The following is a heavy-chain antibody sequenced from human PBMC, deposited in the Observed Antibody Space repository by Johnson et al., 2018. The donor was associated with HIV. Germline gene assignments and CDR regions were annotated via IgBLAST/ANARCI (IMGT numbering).Heavy chain of an antibody. CDR1: GFTFDDYT. CDR3: ARARLGELLWAFDI. CDR2: ISWDGGST. J-gene: IGHJ3*02. D-gene: IGHD1-26*01. Sequence: VQLVESGGVVVQPGGSLRLSCAASGFTFDDYTMHWVRQAPGKGLEWVSLISWDGGSTYYADSVKGRSTISRDNAKNSLYLQMNSLRAEDTAVYSCARARLGELLWAFDIWGQGTMVTVSS. V-gene: IGHV3-43*01.